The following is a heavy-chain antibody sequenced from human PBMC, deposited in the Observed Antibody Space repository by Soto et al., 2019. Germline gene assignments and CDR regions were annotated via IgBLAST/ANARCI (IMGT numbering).Heavy chain of an antibody. CDR2: IWYDGSNK. V-gene: IGHV3-33*01. J-gene: IGHJ6*02. CDR1: GFTFSSYG. Sequence: QVQLVESGGGVVQPGRSLRLSCAASGFTFSSYGMHWVRQAPGKGLEWVAVIWYDGSNKYYADSVKGRFTISRDNYKNTLYLQMNSLRAEDTAVYYCARGGVGMDVWGQGTTVTVSS. CDR3: ARGGVGMDV.